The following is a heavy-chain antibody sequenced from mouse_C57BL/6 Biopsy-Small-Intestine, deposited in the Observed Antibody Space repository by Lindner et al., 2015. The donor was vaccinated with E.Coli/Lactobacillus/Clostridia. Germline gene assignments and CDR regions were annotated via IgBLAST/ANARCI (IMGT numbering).Heavy chain of an antibody. CDR2: ILPGSGST. Sequence: VQLQESGAELMKPGASVKLSCKAAGYTFTGYWIEWVKQRPGHGLEWIGEILPGSGSTNYNEKFKGKATFTADTSSNTAYMQLSSPTTEDSAIYYCAREFYYYGGTYRWYFDVWGTGTTVTVSS. CDR3: AREFYYYGGTYRWYFDV. CDR1: GYTFTGYW. D-gene: IGHD1-1*01. J-gene: IGHJ1*03. V-gene: IGHV1-9*01.